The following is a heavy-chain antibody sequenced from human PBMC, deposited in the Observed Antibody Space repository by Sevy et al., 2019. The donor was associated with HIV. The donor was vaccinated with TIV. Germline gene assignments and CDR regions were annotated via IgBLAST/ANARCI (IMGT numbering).Heavy chain of an antibody. CDR1: GFTFSSFG. V-gene: IGHV3-33*01. Sequence: GGSLRLSCTVSGFTFSSFGLHWVRQAPGKGLEWVAVIWADGSNQYYGDSVKGRFTVSRDNYKNTLFLQMDNLRAEDTAVYYCARDRRTVWIDYWGQGTQVTVSS. D-gene: IGHD1-1*01. J-gene: IGHJ4*02. CDR3: ARDRRTVWIDY. CDR2: IWADGSNQ.